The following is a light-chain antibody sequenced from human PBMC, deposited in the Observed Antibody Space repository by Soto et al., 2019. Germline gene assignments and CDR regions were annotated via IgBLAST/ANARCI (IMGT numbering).Light chain of an antibody. J-gene: IGKJ1*01. CDR1: QSVSSN. V-gene: IGKV3-15*01. CDR2: GAS. Sequence: EIVITQSPATLSVSPGERATLSCRASQSVSSNLAWYQQKPGQAPRLLIYGASTRATGIPARFSGSGSGTDFTLTISSLEPEDVAVYYCQQRGNRPPWTFGQGTKVDIK. CDR3: QQRGNRPPWT.